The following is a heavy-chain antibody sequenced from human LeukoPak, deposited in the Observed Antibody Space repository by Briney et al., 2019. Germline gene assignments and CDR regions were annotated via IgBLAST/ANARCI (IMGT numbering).Heavy chain of an antibody. V-gene: IGHV3-23*01. D-gene: IGHD3-9*01. CDR1: GFTFSSCA. J-gene: IGHJ1*01. CDR3: AKLPDYDILTGYSHREYFQH. Sequence: GGSLRLSCAASGFTFSSCAMSWVRQAPGKGLEWVSAISGSGGSTYYADSVKGRFTISRDNSKNTLYLQMNSLRAEDTAVYYCAKLPDYDILTGYSHREYFQHWGQGTLVTVSS. CDR2: ISGSGGST.